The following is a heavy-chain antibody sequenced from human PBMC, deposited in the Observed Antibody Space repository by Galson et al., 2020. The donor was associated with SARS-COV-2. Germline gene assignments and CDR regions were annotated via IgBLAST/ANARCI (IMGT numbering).Heavy chain of an antibody. D-gene: IGHD3-22*01. CDR1: GYTFTGYY. Sequence: ASVKVSCKASGYTFTGYYMHWVRQAPGQGLEWMGWINPNSGGTNYAQKFQGRVTMTRDTSISTAYMELSRLRSDDTAVYYCAREPHVAYYYDSSMAFDIWGQGTMGTVSS. V-gene: IGHV1-2*02. J-gene: IGHJ3*02. CDR3: AREPHVAYYYDSSMAFDI. CDR2: INPNSGGT.